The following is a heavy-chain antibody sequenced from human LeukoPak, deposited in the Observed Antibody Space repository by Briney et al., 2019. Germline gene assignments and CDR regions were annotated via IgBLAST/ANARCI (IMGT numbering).Heavy chain of an antibody. J-gene: IGHJ4*02. D-gene: IGHD3-10*01. CDR1: GFTFSNYE. CDR3: ARDMGNYFDY. CDR2: IGSSGSTI. Sequence: GGSLRLSCAASGFTFSNYEMNWVPQAPGKGLEWVSYIGSSGSTIYYADSVKGRFTTSRDNAKNSLFLQMGGLRAEDTAVYYCARDMGNYFDYWGQGALVTVSS. V-gene: IGHV3-48*03.